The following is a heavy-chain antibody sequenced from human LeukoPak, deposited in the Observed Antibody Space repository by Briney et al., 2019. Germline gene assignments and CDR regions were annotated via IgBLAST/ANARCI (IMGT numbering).Heavy chain of an antibody. CDR3: ARDYGGSNTYYDFWSGYYTGYFDY. CDR1: GYTFTSYG. V-gene: IGHV1-18*01. Sequence: ASVKVSFTASGYTFTSYGISWVRQAPGQGLEWMGWISAYNGNTNYAQKLQGRVTMTTDTSTSTAYMELRSLRSDDTAVYYCARDYGGSNTYYDFWSGYYTGYFDYWGQGTLVTVSS. CDR2: ISAYNGNT. J-gene: IGHJ4*02. D-gene: IGHD3-3*01.